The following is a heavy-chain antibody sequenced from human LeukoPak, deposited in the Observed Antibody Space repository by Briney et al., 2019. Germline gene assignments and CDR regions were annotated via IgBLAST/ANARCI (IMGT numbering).Heavy chain of an antibody. D-gene: IGHD3-10*01. CDR3: TTQYYGSGSYYYYGMDV. CDR2: IKSKTDGGTT. J-gene: IGHJ6*02. V-gene: IGHV3-15*01. Sequence: GGSLRLSCAASEFTFSNAWMSWVRQAPRKGLEWVGRIKSKTDGGTTDYAAPVKGRFTISRDDSKNTLYLQMNSLKTEDTAVYYCTTQYYGSGSYYYYGMDVWGQGTTVTVSS. CDR1: EFTFSNAW.